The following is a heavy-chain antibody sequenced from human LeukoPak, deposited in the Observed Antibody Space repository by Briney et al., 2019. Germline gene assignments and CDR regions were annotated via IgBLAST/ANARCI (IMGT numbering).Heavy chain of an antibody. Sequence: SETLSLTCTVSGGSVSNNNFYWGWIRQSPGKGLEWIGIIYYSGITYCNPSLKSRVIMAVDTSKDQFSLQLNSVSAADTAVYYCARLWSSFDGFDIWGQGTMVTVSS. V-gene: IGHV4-39*01. D-gene: IGHD3-3*01. J-gene: IGHJ3*02. CDR1: GGSVSNNNFY. CDR2: IYYSGIT. CDR3: ARLWSSFDGFDI.